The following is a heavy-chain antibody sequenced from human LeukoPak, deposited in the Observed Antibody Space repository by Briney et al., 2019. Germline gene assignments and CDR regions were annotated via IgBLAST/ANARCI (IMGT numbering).Heavy chain of an antibody. CDR2: INPDGSRI. D-gene: IGHD2-8*01. V-gene: IGHV3-7*01. CDR1: GFTFSTSW. Sequence: GGSLRLSCAASGFTFSTSWMTWVRQAPGKGLDWLGNINPDGSRINYVDSVKGRFTFSRDNAKNSLYLQMNSLRAEDTAVYYCAKGMGNYYYYYMDVWGKGTTVTVSS. CDR3: AKGMGNYYYYYMDV. J-gene: IGHJ6*03.